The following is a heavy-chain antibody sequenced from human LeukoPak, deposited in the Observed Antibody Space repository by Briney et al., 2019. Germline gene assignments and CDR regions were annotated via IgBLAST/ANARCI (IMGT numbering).Heavy chain of an antibody. J-gene: IGHJ4*02. CDR1: GGSISSYY. CDR3: ARCNQHYDILTGPWYYFDY. Sequence: SETLSLTCTVSGGSISSYYWSWIRQPPGKGLEWIGYIYYSGSTNYNPSLKSRVSISVDTSKHQFSLKLSSVTAADTAVYYCARCNQHYDILTGPWYYFDYWGQGTLVTVSS. D-gene: IGHD3-9*01. CDR2: IYYSGST. V-gene: IGHV4-59*01.